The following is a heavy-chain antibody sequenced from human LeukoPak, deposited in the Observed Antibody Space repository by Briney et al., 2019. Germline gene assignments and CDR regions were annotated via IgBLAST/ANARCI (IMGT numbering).Heavy chain of an antibody. CDR2: ISGSGGST. CDR3: AKTYYDFWSGYYVPYDY. Sequence: GGSLRLSCAASGFTFSSYAMSWVRQAPGKGLEWVSAISGSGGSTYSADSVKGRFTISRDNSKNTLYLQMNSLRAEDTAVYYCAKTYYDFWSGYYVPYDYWGQGTLVTVSS. D-gene: IGHD3-3*01. J-gene: IGHJ4*02. CDR1: GFTFSSYA. V-gene: IGHV3-23*01.